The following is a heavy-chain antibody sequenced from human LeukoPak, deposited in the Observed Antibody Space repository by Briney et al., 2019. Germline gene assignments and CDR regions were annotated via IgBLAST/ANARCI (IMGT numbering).Heavy chain of an antibody. CDR2: IYYSRST. Sequence: SSETLSLTCTVSGGSINSYYWSWIRQPPGKGLEWIGYIYYSRSTNYNPSLKGRVTISVDTAKNQFSLKLSSVTAADTAVYYCASNPSMVRGLYYFDYWGQGTLVTVSS. V-gene: IGHV4-59*01. CDR1: GGSINSYY. J-gene: IGHJ4*02. D-gene: IGHD3-10*01. CDR3: ASNPSMVRGLYYFDY.